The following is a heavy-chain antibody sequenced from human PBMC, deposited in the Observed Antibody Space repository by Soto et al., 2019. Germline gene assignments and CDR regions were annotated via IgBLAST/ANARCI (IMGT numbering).Heavy chain of an antibody. Sequence: SETLSLTCAVYGGSFSGYYWSWIRQPPGKGLEWIGEINHSGSTNYSPSLKSRVTISVDTSKNQFSLKLSSVTAADTAVYYCAGYSAITNWFDPWGQGTLVTVSS. V-gene: IGHV4-34*01. CDR3: AGYSAITNWFDP. J-gene: IGHJ5*02. CDR1: GGSFSGYY. D-gene: IGHD2-21*01. CDR2: INHSGST.